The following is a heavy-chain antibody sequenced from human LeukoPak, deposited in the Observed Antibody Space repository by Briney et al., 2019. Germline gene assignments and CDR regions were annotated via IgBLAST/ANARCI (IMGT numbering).Heavy chain of an antibody. D-gene: IGHD3-22*01. V-gene: IGHV1-2*06. J-gene: IGHJ5*02. Sequence: ASVKVSCKASGYTFTGCYMHWVRQAPGQGLEWMGRIDPNSGGTNYAQKFHGRVTMTRDTSISTAYMELSRLRSDDTAVYYCARDFYDSSGYGASDWFDPWGQGTLVTVSS. CDR3: ARDFYDSSGYGASDWFDP. CDR2: IDPNSGGT. CDR1: GYTFTGCY.